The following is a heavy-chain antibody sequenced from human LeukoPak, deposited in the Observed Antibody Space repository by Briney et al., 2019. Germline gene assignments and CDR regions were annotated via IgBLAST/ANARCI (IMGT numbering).Heavy chain of an antibody. D-gene: IGHD3-10*01. V-gene: IGHV4-34*01. Sequence: PSETLSLTCAVYGGSFCGYYWSWIHQPPGKGLEWIGEINDSGSTNYNPYLKSRVTISVDTSKNQFSLKLSSVTAADTAVYYCARGPYVLLWFGELKLFDYWGQGTLVTVSS. CDR1: GGSFCGYY. CDR3: ARGPYVLLWFGELKLFDY. CDR2: INDSGST. J-gene: IGHJ4*02.